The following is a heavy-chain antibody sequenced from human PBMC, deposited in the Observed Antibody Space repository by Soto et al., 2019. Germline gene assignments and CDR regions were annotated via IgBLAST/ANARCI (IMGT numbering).Heavy chain of an antibody. CDR2: IIPTFGTG. J-gene: IGHJ6*02. CDR1: GGTFNNYA. CDR3: ASFDGTLVRGGRSSPYEMDV. V-gene: IGHV1-69*01. D-gene: IGHD3-10*01. Sequence: QVLLVQSGLEVKKPGSSVKVSCKASGGTFNNYAINWVRQAPGRGLEWMGGIIPTFGTGNHAQDFQGRVTITADESTTTAYMELNSLRSEDTAIYYCASFDGTLVRGGRSSPYEMDVWGQGTTVIVSS.